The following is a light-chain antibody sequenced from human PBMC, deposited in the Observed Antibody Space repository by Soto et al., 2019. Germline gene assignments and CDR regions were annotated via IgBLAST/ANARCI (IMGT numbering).Light chain of an antibody. CDR3: QQYDSPPKS. CDR2: GAS. Sequence: EVVLTQSPRPLSLSPGERATLSCRASQSLSTSYVAWYQQKPGQAPRLLFYGASTRATGIPDRFSGSGSGTDFTLTITRLEPEDFAVYYCQQYDSPPKSFGQGTKLEIK. J-gene: IGKJ2*03. CDR1: QSLSTSY. V-gene: IGKV3-20*01.